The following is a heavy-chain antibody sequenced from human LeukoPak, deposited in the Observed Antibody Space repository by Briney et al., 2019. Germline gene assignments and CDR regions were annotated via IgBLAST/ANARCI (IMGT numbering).Heavy chain of an antibody. CDR2: ISGSGGST. V-gene: IGHV3-23*01. Sequence: GGSLRLSCATSQFNFNNFGMTWVRQAPGKGLEGVSSISGSGGSTQYADSVQGRFTISRDNSKNTLYLQMNSLRAEDTAVYYCAKDPNGDYIGTFDIWGQGTMVTVSS. CDR1: QFNFNNFG. J-gene: IGHJ3*02. CDR3: AKDPNGDYIGTFDI. D-gene: IGHD4-17*01.